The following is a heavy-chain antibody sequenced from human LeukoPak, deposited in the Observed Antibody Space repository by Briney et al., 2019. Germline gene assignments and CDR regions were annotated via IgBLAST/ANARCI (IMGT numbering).Heavy chain of an antibody. D-gene: IGHD2-2*01. CDR1: GFHFSSYS. CDR3: ARDYCSTSCYDAFDY. CDR2: ISSSSSYI. V-gene: IGHV3-21*01. J-gene: IGHJ4*02. Sequence: GGALRLSFAASGFHFSSYSMKWVRQAPGKGLEWVSSISSSSSYIYYADSVKGRFTISRDNAKNSLYLQMNSLRAEDTAVYYCARDYCSTSCYDAFDYWGQGTLVTVSS.